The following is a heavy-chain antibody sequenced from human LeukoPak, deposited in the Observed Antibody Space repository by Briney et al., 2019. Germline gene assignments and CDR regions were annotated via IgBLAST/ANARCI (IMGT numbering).Heavy chain of an antibody. D-gene: IGHD6-13*01. CDR3: AKDKSSSWFPNFFDY. Sequence: GGSLTLSCAAAGFTFSSYGMHWVRQAPGKGLEWVAFIRYDGSNKYYADSVKGRFTISRDNSKNTLYLQMNRLRAEDTAVYYCAKDKSSSWFPNFFDYWGQGTLVTVSS. CDR1: GFTFSSYG. J-gene: IGHJ4*02. V-gene: IGHV3-30*02. CDR2: IRYDGSNK.